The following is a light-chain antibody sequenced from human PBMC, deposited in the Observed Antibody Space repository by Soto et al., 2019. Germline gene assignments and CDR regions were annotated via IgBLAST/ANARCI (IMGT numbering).Light chain of an antibody. J-gene: IGKJ5*01. Sequence: EIVLTQSPGTLSLSSGERATLSCRASQSVSSSYLAWYQQKPGQAPRLLIYGASSRDTGIPDRFSGSGSGTDFTLTISRLEPEDFAVYYCQQYGSSPLTFGQGTRLEIK. CDR3: QQYGSSPLT. CDR2: GAS. CDR1: QSVSSSY. V-gene: IGKV3-20*01.